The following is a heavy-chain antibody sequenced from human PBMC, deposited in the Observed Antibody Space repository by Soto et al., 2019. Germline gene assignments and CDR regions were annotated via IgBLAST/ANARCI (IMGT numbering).Heavy chain of an antibody. CDR1: GGTFSRYA. Sequence: QVQLVQSGAEVKKPGSSVKVSCKASGGTFSRYAIIWVRQAPGQGLEWMGGIIPIFGTANYAQKFQGRVTITADESTSTAYMELSSLRSEDTAVYYCARQGAALRDYYYGMDVWGQGTTVTVSS. D-gene: IGHD6-25*01. CDR3: ARQGAALRDYYYGMDV. CDR2: IIPIFGTA. J-gene: IGHJ6*02. V-gene: IGHV1-69*12.